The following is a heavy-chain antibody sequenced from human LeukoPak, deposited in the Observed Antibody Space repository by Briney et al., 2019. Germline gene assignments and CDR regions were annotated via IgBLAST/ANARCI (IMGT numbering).Heavy chain of an antibody. CDR3: AKDGSSWGMVDP. V-gene: IGHV4-61*02. Sequence: SSETLSLTCTVSGGSISSGSYYWSWIRQPAGKGLEWIGRIYTSGSTNYNPSLKSRVTISVDTSKNQFSLKLSSVTAADTAVYYCAKDGSSWGMVDPWGQGTLVTVSS. D-gene: IGHD6-13*01. CDR2: IYTSGST. J-gene: IGHJ5*02. CDR1: GGSISSGSYY.